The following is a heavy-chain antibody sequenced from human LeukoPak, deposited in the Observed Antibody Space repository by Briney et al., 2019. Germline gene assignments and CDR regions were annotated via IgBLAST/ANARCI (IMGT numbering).Heavy chain of an antibody. CDR3: AREGGYRKNFDY. Sequence: SETLSLTCTVSGGSISSYYWSWIRQPPGKGLEWIGYIYYCGSTNYNPSLKSRVTISVDTSKNQFSLKLSSVTAADTAVYYCAREGGYRKNFDYWGQGTLVTVSS. D-gene: IGHD5-18*01. V-gene: IGHV4-59*12. CDR1: GGSISSYY. CDR2: IYYCGST. J-gene: IGHJ4*02.